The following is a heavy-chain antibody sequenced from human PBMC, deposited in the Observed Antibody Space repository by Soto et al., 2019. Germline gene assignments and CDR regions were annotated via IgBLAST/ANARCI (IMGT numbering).Heavy chain of an antibody. D-gene: IGHD2-21*02. CDR1: GYTFTSYY. CDR2: INPSGGST. V-gene: IGHV1-46*01. J-gene: IGHJ4*02. CDR3: ACGVTYCGGDCYPGPDY. Sequence: ASVKVSRKASGYTFTSYYMHWVRQAPGQGLEWMGIINPSGGSTSYAQKFQGRVTMTRDTSTSTVYMELSSLRSEDTAVYYCACGVTYCGGDCYPGPDYWGQGTLVTVSS.